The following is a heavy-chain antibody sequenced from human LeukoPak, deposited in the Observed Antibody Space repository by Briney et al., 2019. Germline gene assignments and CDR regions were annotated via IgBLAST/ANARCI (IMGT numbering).Heavy chain of an antibody. Sequence: PGGSLRLSCAVSGFTFSSYWMSWVRQAPGKGLEWVANIKQDGSEKYYVDSVKGRFTISRDNAKNSLYLQMNSLRAEDTAVYYCASGEQWLEEGGGYFDYWGQGTLVTVSS. CDR3: ASGEQWLEEGGGYFDY. CDR2: IKQDGSEK. D-gene: IGHD6-19*01. J-gene: IGHJ4*02. V-gene: IGHV3-7*01. CDR1: GFTFSSYW.